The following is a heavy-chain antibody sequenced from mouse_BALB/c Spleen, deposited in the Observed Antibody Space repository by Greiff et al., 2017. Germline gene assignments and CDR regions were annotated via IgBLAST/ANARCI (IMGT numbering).Heavy chain of an antibody. J-gene: IGHJ3*01. Sequence: VQLVESGPGLVAPSQSLSITCTVSGFSLTSYGVHWVRQPPGKGLEWLGVIWAGGSTNYNSALMSRLSISKDNSKSQVFLKMNSQQTDDTAMYYCARENYYGSSLAWFAYWGQGTLVTVSA. D-gene: IGHD1-1*01. CDR3: ARENYYGSSLAWFAY. CDR1: GFSLTSYG. V-gene: IGHV2-9*02. CDR2: IWAGGST.